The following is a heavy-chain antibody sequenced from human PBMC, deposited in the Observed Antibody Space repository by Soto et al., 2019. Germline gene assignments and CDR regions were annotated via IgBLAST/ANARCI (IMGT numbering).Heavy chain of an antibody. CDR2: INHSGST. J-gene: IGHJ4*02. Sequence: PSETLSLTCAVYGGSFSGYYWSWIRKPPGKGLEWIGEINHSGSTNYNPSLKSRVTISVDTSKNQFSLKLSSVTAADTAVYYCARAAPRYCSGGSCYSGRDYWDQGTLVTVSS. CDR3: ARAAPRYCSGGSCYSGRDY. CDR1: GGSFSGYY. D-gene: IGHD2-15*01. V-gene: IGHV4-34*01.